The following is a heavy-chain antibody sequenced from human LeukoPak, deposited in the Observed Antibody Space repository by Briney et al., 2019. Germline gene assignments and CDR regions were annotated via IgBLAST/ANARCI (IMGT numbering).Heavy chain of an antibody. V-gene: IGHV3-21*01. CDR3: ARAMSIAARLQTIFDY. J-gene: IGHJ4*02. CDR1: GFTFSSYE. D-gene: IGHD6-6*01. CDR2: ISSSSSYI. Sequence: GGSLRLSCVASGFTFSSYEMNWVRQAPGKGLEWVSSISSSSSYIHYADSVKGRFTISRDNAKNSLYLQMNSLRAEDTAVYYCARAMSIAARLQTIFDYWGQGTLVTVSS.